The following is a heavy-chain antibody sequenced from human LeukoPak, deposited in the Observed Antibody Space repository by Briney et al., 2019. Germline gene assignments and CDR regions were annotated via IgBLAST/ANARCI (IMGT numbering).Heavy chain of an antibody. V-gene: IGHV3-74*01. D-gene: IGHD3-3*01. CDR1: GFIFNDYW. Sequence: GGSLRLSCAASGFIFNDYWMLWVRQVPGKGLVWVSRIDRDGAPRIYADSVKGRFTVSRDNARKALYLQMNSLKEEDTAIYYCVASRWSGALDFWGQRSLVTVSS. CDR2: IDRDGAPR. J-gene: IGHJ4*02. CDR3: VASRWSGALDF.